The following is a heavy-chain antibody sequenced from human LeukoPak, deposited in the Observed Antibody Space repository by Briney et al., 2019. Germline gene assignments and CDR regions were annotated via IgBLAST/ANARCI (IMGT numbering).Heavy chain of an antibody. Sequence: GRSLRLSCAASGFTFSSYGMHWVRQAPGKGREWVAVISYDGSNKYYADSVKGRFTISRDNSKNTLYLQMNSLRAEDTAVYYCAKDRFEWELSWFDPWGQGTLVTVSS. CDR1: GFTFSSYG. CDR2: ISYDGSNK. V-gene: IGHV3-30*18. D-gene: IGHD1-26*01. J-gene: IGHJ5*02. CDR3: AKDRFEWELSWFDP.